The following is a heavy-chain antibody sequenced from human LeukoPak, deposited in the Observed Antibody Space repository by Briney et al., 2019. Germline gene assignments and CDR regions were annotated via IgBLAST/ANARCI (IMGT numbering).Heavy chain of an antibody. Sequence: PGGSLRLSCAASGFIFTNYGMSWVRQAPGKGLEWVSGISTSGGRTYYADSVKGRFTISRDNSKNTLYLQMNSLRAEDTAIYYCAKGRDGGSTTTAKGFDYWAQGTLVTVSS. CDR1: GFIFTNYG. CDR3: AKGRDGGSTTTAKGFDY. D-gene: IGHD2/OR15-2a*01. CDR2: ISTSGGRT. J-gene: IGHJ4*02. V-gene: IGHV3-23*01.